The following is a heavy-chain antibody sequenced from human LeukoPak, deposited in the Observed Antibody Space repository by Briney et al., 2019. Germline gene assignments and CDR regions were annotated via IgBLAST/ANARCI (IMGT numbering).Heavy chain of an antibody. CDR1: GGSFSGYY. CDR2: INHSGST. Sequence: PSETLSLTCAVYGGSFSGYYWSWIRQPPGKGLEWIGEINHSGSTNYNPSLKSRVTISVDTSKNQFSLKLSSVTAADTAVYHCARGHHDFWSGYYTGLSENYMDVWGKGTTVTVSS. V-gene: IGHV4-34*01. CDR3: ARGHHDFWSGYYTGLSENYMDV. J-gene: IGHJ6*03. D-gene: IGHD3-3*01.